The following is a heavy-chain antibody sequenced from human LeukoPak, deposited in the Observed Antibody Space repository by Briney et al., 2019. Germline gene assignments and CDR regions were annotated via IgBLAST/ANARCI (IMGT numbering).Heavy chain of an antibody. Sequence: SETLSLTCAVYGGSFSGYYWSWIRQPPGKGLEWIGEINHSGSTNYNPSLKSRVTISVDTSKNQFSLKLSSVTAADTAVYYCARGAPGLYCSGGSCYSVLDYWGQGTLVTVSS. CDR1: GGSFSGYY. V-gene: IGHV4-34*01. CDR3: ARGAPGLYCSGGSCYSVLDY. J-gene: IGHJ4*02. CDR2: INHSGST. D-gene: IGHD2-15*01.